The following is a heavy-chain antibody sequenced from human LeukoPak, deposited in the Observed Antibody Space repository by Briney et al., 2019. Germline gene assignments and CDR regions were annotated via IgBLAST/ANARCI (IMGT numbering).Heavy chain of an antibody. CDR1: GGSISSYY. D-gene: IGHD3-22*01. CDR2: IYTSGST. CDR3: ASIPRYYHDSSGYYC. V-gene: IGHV4-4*07. J-gene: IGHJ4*02. Sequence: PSETLSLTCTVSGGSISSYYWSWIRQPAGKGLEWLGRIYTSGSTNYNPSLKSRVTMSVDTSKNQFSLKLSSVTAADTAVYYCASIPRYYHDSSGYYCWGQGTLVTVSS.